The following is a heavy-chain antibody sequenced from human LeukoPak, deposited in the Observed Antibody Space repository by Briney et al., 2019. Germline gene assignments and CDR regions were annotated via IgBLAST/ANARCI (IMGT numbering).Heavy chain of an antibody. CDR2: ISANGNT. CDR1: GGSISSYY. J-gene: IGHJ5*02. Sequence: TSETLSLTCTVSGGSISSYYWSWIRQPPGKGLEWIGRISANGNTDFNPSFESRLTVSVDTSKNQFSLNLYSVTAADTAVYYCARDWTGPARNWFDPWGQGILVTVSS. D-gene: IGHD3/OR15-3a*01. CDR3: ARDWTGPARNWFDP. V-gene: IGHV4-4*07.